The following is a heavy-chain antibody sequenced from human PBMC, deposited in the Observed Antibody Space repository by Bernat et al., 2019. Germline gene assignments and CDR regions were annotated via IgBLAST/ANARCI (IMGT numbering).Heavy chain of an antibody. V-gene: IGHV3-15*01. CDR3: STGSLYSSSWYRDY. CDR2: IKSKTDGGTT. D-gene: IGHD6-13*01. J-gene: IGHJ4*02. Sequence: EVQLVESGGGLVKPGGSLRLSCAASGFTFSNAWMSWVRQAPGKGLEWVGRIKSKTDGGTTDYAAPVKGRFTISRDDSKNTLYLQMNSLKTEDTAVYYCSTGSLYSSSWYRDYWGQGTLVTVSS. CDR1: GFTFSNAW.